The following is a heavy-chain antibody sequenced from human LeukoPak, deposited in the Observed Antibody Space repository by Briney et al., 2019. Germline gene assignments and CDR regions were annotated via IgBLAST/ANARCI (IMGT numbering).Heavy chain of an antibody. J-gene: IGHJ5*02. CDR2: IYYSWST. V-gene: IGHV4-39*07. CDR3: ASYGSGSYYTWFDP. Sequence: SETLSLTCTVSGGSISSSTYYWGWIRQPPGKGLEWIGSIYYSWSTYYNPSLKSRVTISVDTSKNQFSLKLSSVTAADTAVYYCASYGSGSYYTWFDPWGQGTLVTVSS. D-gene: IGHD3-10*01. CDR1: GGSISSSTYY.